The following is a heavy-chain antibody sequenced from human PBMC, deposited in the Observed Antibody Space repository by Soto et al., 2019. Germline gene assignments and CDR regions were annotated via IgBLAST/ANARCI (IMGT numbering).Heavy chain of an antibody. CDR3: AKLGSSSWFAVVDY. CDR2: IKQDGSEK. V-gene: IGHV3-7*01. Sequence: EVQLVESGGGLVQPGGSLRLSCAASGFTFSSYWMSWVRQAPGKGLEWVANIKQDGSEKYYVDSVKGRFTISRDNAKNSRYLQMNSLRAEDTAVYYCAKLGSSSWFAVVDYWGQGPLVTVSS. CDR1: GFTFSSYW. D-gene: IGHD6-13*01. J-gene: IGHJ4*02.